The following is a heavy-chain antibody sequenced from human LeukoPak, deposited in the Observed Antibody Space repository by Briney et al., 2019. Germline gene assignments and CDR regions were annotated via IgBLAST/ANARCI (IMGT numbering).Heavy chain of an antibody. D-gene: IGHD3-22*01. J-gene: IGHJ4*02. Sequence: GASVKVSCKASGYTFTSYDINWVRQATGQGLEWMGWMNPNSGNTGYAQKFQGRVTMTRNTSISTAYMELSSLRSEDTAVYYCARGRRGGYYDSSGYYNWGQGTLVTVSS. CDR2: MNPNSGNT. V-gene: IGHV1-8*01. CDR1: GYTFTSYD. CDR3: ARGRRGGYYDSSGYYN.